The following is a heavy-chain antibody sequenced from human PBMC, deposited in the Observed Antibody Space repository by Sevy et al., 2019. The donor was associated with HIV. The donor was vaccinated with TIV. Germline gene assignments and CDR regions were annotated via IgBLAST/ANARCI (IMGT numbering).Heavy chain of an antibody. D-gene: IGHD2-15*01. CDR1: GYTFTGYY. V-gene: IGHV1-2*02. CDR2: INPNSGGT. J-gene: IGHJ6*02. Sequence: ASVKVSCKASGYTFTGYYMHCVRQAPGQGLEWMGWINPNSGGTNYAQKFQDRVTMTRETSISTAYMELSRLRSDDTAVYYCARVSSSRSGRTGMDVWGQGTTVTVSS. CDR3: ARVSSSRSGRTGMDV.